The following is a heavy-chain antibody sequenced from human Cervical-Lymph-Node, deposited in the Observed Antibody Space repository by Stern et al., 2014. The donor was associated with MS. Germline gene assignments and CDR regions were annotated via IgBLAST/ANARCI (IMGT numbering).Heavy chain of an antibody. CDR3: ARDQYCSGGSCSLDY. D-gene: IGHD2-15*01. Sequence: VQLVESGAEVKKPGASVKVSCKASGYTFTSYYMHWVRQAPGQGLEWMGIINPSGGSTSYAQKFQGRVTMTRDTYTSTVYMELSSLRSEDTAVYYCARDQYCSGGSCSLDYWGQGTLVTVSS. CDR2: INPSGGST. J-gene: IGHJ4*02. V-gene: IGHV1-46*01. CDR1: GYTFTSYY.